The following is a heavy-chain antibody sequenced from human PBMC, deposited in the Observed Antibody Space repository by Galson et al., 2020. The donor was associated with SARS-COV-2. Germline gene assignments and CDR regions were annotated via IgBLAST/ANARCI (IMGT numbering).Heavy chain of an antibody. CDR2: TRSKANSYTT. D-gene: IGHD6-13*01. J-gene: IGHJ6*02. V-gene: IGHV3-72*01. CDR1: GFTFSDHY. Sequence: GGSLRLSCAASGFTFSDHYMDWVRQAPGKGLEWVGRTRSKANSYTTEYAASVKGRFTISRDDSKNSLYLQMNSLKTEDTAVYYCAIAAAGNYYYYGMDVWGQGTTVTVSS. CDR3: AIAAAGNYYYYGMDV.